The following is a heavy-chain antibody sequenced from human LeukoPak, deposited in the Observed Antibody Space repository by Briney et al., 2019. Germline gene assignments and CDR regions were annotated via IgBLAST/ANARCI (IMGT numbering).Heavy chain of an antibody. CDR3: ARGRSYCSSTSCYIFRSYYFDY. D-gene: IGHD2-2*02. CDR2: INHSGST. V-gene: IGHV4-34*01. J-gene: IGHJ4*02. CDR1: GFTFSSYA. Sequence: GSLRLSCAASGFTFSSYAMSWVRQAPGKGLEWIGEINHSGSTNYNPSLKSRVTISVDTSKNQFSLKLSSVTAADTAVYYCARGRSYCSSTSCYIFRSYYFDYWGQGTLVTVSS.